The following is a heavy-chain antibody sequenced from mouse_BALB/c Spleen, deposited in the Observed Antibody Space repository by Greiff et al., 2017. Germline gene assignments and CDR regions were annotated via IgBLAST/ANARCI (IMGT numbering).Heavy chain of an antibody. CDR2: IDPETGGT. CDR3: TRALTTVVRGLYAMDY. J-gene: IGHJ4*01. Sequence: QVQLQPSGAELVRPGASVTLSCKASGYTFTDYEMHWVKQTPVHGLEWIGAIDPETGGTAYNQKFKGKATLTADKSSSTAYMELRSLTSEDSAVYYCTRALTTVVRGLYAMDYWGQGTSVTVSS. V-gene: IGHV1-15*01. D-gene: IGHD1-1*01. CDR1: GYTFTDYE.